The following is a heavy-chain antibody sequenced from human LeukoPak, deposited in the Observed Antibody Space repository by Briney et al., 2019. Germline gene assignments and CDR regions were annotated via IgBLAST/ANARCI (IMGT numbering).Heavy chain of an antibody. CDR2: INHSGST. CDR1: GGSFSGYS. CDR3: ARLYSSSWYGRGYYYYYGMDV. V-gene: IGHV4-34*01. J-gene: IGHJ6*02. D-gene: IGHD6-13*01. Sequence: SETLSLTCAVDGGSFSGYSWSWIRQPPGKGLGWNGEINHSGSTNYNPSLKSRVTISVDTSKNQFSLKLSSVTAADTAVYYCARLYSSSWYGRGYYYYYGMDVWGQGTTVTVSS.